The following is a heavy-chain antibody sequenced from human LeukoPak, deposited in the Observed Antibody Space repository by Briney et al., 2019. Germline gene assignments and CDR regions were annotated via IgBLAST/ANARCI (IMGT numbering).Heavy chain of an antibody. J-gene: IGHJ1*01. Sequence: ASVKVSCKASGGTFSSYAISWVRQAPGQGLEWMGRIIPILGIANYAQKFQGRVTITADKSTSTAYMELSSLRSEDTAVYYCATEAPGYSGYDYWGQGTLVTVSS. CDR2: IIPILGIA. CDR3: ATEAPGYSGYDY. CDR1: GGTFSSYA. V-gene: IGHV1-69*04. D-gene: IGHD5-12*01.